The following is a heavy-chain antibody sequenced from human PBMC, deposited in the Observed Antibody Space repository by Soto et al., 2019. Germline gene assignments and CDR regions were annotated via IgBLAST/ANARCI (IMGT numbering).Heavy chain of an antibody. CDR3: ARDLTEDIVVVVAATKDWYFDL. CDR2: ISSSSSYI. J-gene: IGHJ2*01. Sequence: EVQLVESGGGLVKPGGSLRLSCAASGFTFSSYSMNWVRQAPGKGLEWVSSISSSSSYIYYADSVKGRFTISRDNAKNSLYLQMNSLRAEDTAVYYCARDLTEDIVVVVAATKDWYFDLWGRGTLVNVSS. CDR1: GFTFSSYS. D-gene: IGHD2-15*01. V-gene: IGHV3-21*01.